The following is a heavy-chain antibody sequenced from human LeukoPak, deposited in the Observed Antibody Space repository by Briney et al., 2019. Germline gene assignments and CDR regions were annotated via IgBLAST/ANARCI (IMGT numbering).Heavy chain of an antibody. CDR2: IYHSGST. V-gene: IGHV4-38-2*01. J-gene: IGHJ4*02. Sequence: SETLSLTCAVSGYSISSGYYWGWIRQPPGKGXXXIGSIYHSGSTYYNPSLKSRVTISVDTSKNQFSLKLSSVTAADTAVYYCAGGPVAVTHRFDYWGQGTLVTVSS. CDR3: AGGPVAVTHRFDY. D-gene: IGHD4-17*01. CDR1: GYSISSGYY.